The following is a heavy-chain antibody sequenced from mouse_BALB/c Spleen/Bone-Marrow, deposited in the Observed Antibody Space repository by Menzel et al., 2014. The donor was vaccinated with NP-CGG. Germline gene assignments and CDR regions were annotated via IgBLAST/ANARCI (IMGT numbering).Heavy chain of an antibody. CDR1: GYTFTSYW. V-gene: IGHV1-69*02. Sequence: QVQLKQSGAELVRPGASVKLSCKASGYTFTSYWINWVKQRPGQGLEWIGNIYPSDSYTNYNQKFKDKATLTVDESSSTAYMQLSSPTSEDSAVYYCTRPGYFYGSGPYAMDYWGQGTSVTVSS. CDR2: IYPSDSYT. CDR3: TRPGYFYGSGPYAMDY. J-gene: IGHJ4*01. D-gene: IGHD1-1*01.